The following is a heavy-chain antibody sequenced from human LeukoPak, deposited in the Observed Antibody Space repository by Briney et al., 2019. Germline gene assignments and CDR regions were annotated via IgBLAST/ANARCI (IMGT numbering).Heavy chain of an antibody. D-gene: IGHD5-24*01. V-gene: IGHV4-30-4*01. J-gene: IGHJ3*02. CDR3: ARVNGFHMGAFDI. CDR1: GGSISSGDYY. CDR2: IYYSGST. Sequence: SETLSLTCTVSGGSISSGDYYWSWIRQPPGKGLEWIGYIYYSGSTYYNPSLKSRVTISVDTSKNQFSLKLSSVTAADTAVYYCARVNGFHMGAFDIWGQGTMVTVSS.